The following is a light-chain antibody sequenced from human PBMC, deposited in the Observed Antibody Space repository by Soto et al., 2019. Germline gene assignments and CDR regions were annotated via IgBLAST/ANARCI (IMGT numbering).Light chain of an antibody. Sequence: DIQMTQSPSSLSASVRDRVTITCRASQSISSSLNWYQQKPGKAPKLLIYAASSLQSGVPSRFSGSGSGTDFTLTISSLQPEDFATYYCQHSYITPRTFGQATKVEIK. V-gene: IGKV1-39*01. J-gene: IGKJ1*01. CDR2: AAS. CDR3: QHSYITPRT. CDR1: QSISSS.